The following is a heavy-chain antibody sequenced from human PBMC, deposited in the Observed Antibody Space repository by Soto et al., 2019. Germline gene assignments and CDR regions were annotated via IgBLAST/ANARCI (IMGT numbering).Heavy chain of an antibody. D-gene: IGHD6-19*01. J-gene: IGHJ4*02. Sequence: GGSLRLPCAASGFTFRNNVLSWVRQAPGKGLDWVSGITGSGRDTYYADSVKGRFTISRDNSKNMVFLQMNSLRAEDTALYYCAKNGLDNSPSAIDSWGPGTLVTVSS. CDR2: ITGSGRDT. CDR3: AKNGLDNSPSAIDS. V-gene: IGHV3-23*01. CDR1: GFTFRNNV.